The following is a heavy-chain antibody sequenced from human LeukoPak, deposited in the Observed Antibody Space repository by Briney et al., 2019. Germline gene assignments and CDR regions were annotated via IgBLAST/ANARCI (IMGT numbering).Heavy chain of an antibody. Sequence: SVKVSCTASGGTFSSYAISWVRQAPGQGLEWMGGIIPIFGTANYAQKFQGRVTITADESTSTAYMELSSLRSEDTAVYYCARGAAGDYVFLSGGAFDIWGQGTMVTVSS. CDR1: GGTFSSYA. J-gene: IGHJ3*02. V-gene: IGHV1-69*01. CDR3: ARGAAGDYVFLSGGAFDI. D-gene: IGHD4-17*01. CDR2: IIPIFGTA.